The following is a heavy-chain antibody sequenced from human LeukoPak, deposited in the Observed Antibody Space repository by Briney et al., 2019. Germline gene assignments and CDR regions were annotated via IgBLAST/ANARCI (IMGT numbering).Heavy chain of an antibody. CDR3: ARALGVARIVGATSPGY. V-gene: IGHV3-30*03. J-gene: IGHJ4*02. CDR2: ISYDESEK. D-gene: IGHD1-26*01. CDR1: GVTFSNYG. Sequence: PGGSLRLSCADSGVTFSNYGMQWVRQAPGKGLEWVALISYDESEKYYADSVKGRFTISRDNSKNTLYLQMNSLRAEDTAVYYCARALGVARIVGATSPGYWGQGTLVTVSS.